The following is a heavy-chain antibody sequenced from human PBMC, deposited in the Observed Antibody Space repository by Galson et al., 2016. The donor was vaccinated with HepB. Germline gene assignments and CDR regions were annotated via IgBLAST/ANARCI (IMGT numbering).Heavy chain of an antibody. CDR3: AREADGPLDY. D-gene: IGHD4-17*01. CDR1: GFTFSDYD. J-gene: IGHJ4*02. CDR2: ISGSSTTI. V-gene: IGHV3-48*02. Sequence: PRLSCAASGFTFSDYDMNWVRQAPGKGLEWVSSISGSSTTIYYADSVKGRFTISRDNGKNSLYLQMNSLRDEDTAIYYCAREADGPLDYWGQGILVTVS.